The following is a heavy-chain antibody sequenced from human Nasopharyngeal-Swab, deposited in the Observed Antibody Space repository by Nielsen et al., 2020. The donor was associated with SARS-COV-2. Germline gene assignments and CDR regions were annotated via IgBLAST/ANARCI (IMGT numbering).Heavy chain of an antibody. CDR2: INAGNGNT. CDR1: GYTFTSYA. CDR3: ARDKAAPFRYYYYGMDV. Sequence: ASVKVSCKASGYTFTSYAMHWVRQDPGQRLEWMGWINAGNGNTKYSQKFQGRVTITRDTSASTAYMELSSLRSEDTAVYYCARDKAAPFRYYYYGMDVWGQGTTVTVSS. D-gene: IGHD6-13*01. V-gene: IGHV1-3*01. J-gene: IGHJ6*02.